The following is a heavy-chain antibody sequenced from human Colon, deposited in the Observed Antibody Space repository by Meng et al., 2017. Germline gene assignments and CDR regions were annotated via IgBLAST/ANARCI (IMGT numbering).Heavy chain of an antibody. Sequence: VLLVEAEGRLVPLGGSLRSSCLSSGFTFSSYWMPWVRQVPGKGLVWVSRIKSDGDIVAYADSVKGRFTISRDNAKNTLYLQMNSLRAEDTAVYYCARDFHAYTWCSGCWGQGTLVTVSS. CDR3: ARDFHAYTWCSGC. J-gene: IGHJ4*02. V-gene: IGHV3-74*01. CDR1: GFTFSSYW. CDR2: IKSDGDIV. D-gene: IGHD2/OR15-2a*01.